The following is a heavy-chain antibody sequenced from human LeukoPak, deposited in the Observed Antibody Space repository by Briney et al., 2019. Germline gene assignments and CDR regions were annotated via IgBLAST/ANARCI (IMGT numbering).Heavy chain of an antibody. CDR1: GFTVSSNY. J-gene: IGHJ4*02. CDR2: ISGGGGST. V-gene: IGHV3-23*01. CDR3: AKDLAHYDSSGYYPKPVL. Sequence: PGGSLRLSCAASGFTVSSNYMSWVRQAPGKGLEWVSAISGGGGSTYYADSVKGRFTISRDNSKNTLYLQMNSLRAEDTAVYYCAKDLAHYDSSGYYPKPVLWGQGTLVTVSS. D-gene: IGHD3-22*01.